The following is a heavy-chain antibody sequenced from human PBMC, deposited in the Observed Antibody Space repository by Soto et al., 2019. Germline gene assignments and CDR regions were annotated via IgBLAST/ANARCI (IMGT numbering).Heavy chain of an antibody. CDR2: ISGSGGST. D-gene: IGHD4-17*01. V-gene: IGHV3-23*01. J-gene: IGHJ4*02. CDR3: ANDYGDRPAFVGY. Sequence: GGSLRLSCAASGFIFSSYAMSWVRQAPGKGLEWVSAISGSGGSTYYADSVKGRFTISRGNSKNTLYLQMNSLRAEDTAVYYCANDYGDRPAFVGYWGQGTLVTVSS. CDR1: GFIFSSYA.